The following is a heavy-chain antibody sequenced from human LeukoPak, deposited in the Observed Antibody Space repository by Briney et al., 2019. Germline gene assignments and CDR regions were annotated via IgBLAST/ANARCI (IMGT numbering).Heavy chain of an antibody. Sequence: GGSLRLSCAASGFTFSNYWMSWVRQAPGKGLEWVANIKQDGSEKYYVDSVKGRFTVSRDNSKNSLYLQMSSLRAEDTAVYYCARDQRVDCRITTCYQNYFDRWGQGTLVTVSS. CDR3: ARDQRVDCRITTCYQNYFDR. V-gene: IGHV3-7*01. J-gene: IGHJ4*02. CDR1: GFTFSNYW. CDR2: IKQDGSEK. D-gene: IGHD2-2*01.